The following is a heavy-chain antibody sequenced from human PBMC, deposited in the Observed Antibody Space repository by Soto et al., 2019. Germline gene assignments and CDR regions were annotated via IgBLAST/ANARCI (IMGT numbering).Heavy chain of an antibody. D-gene: IGHD1-26*01. CDR2: LKSKTDGGTT. V-gene: IGHV3-15*07. J-gene: IGHJ4*02. CDR3: TTAGGSYPLDY. Sequence: EVHLVESGGGLVKPGGSLRLSCAASGFTVSNAWLNWVRQAPGKGLEWVGRLKSKTDGGTTDYAAPVKGRFTISRDDSKNTLYLQMNSLKTEDTAVYYCTTAGGSYPLDYWGQGTLVTVSS. CDR1: GFTVSNAW.